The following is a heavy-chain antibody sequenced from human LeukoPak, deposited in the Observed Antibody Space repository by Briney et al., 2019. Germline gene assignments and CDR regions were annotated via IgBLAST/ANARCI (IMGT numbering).Heavy chain of an antibody. Sequence: PGGSLRLSCAASGFTFSSFEMNWVRQAPGKGLEWISFITSSGDDIFYADSVKGRFTISRDNAKNSLYLQMNSLRAEDTAVYYCAGGGPEEDYFDYWGQGTLVTVSS. CDR2: ITSSGDDI. D-gene: IGHD1-14*01. J-gene: IGHJ4*02. V-gene: IGHV3-48*03. CDR1: GFTFSSFE. CDR3: AGGGPEEDYFDY.